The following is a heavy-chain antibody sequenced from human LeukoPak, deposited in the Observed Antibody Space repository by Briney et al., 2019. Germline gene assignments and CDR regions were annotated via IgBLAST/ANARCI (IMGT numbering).Heavy chain of an antibody. V-gene: IGHV1-46*01. Sequence: ASVKVSCKASGYTFTSYYMHWVRQAPGQGLEWMGIINPSGGSTSYAQKFQGRVTMTRDMSTSTVYMELSSLRSEDTAVYYCGNQAYCGGDCYELPREWGQGTLVTVSS. CDR1: GYTFTSYY. J-gene: IGHJ4*02. CDR3: GNQAYCGGDCYELPRE. D-gene: IGHD2-21*02. CDR2: INPSGGST.